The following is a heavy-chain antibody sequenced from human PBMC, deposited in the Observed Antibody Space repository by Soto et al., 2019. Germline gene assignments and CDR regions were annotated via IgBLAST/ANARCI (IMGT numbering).Heavy chain of an antibody. V-gene: IGHV3-11*06. Sequence: PGGSLRLSCAASGFTFSDYYMSWIRQAPGKGLEWVSYISSSSSYTNYADSVKGRFTISRDNAKNSLYLQMNSLRAEDTAVYYCARGTCKSGGDCSYYFDYWGQGTLVTSPQ. J-gene: IGHJ4*02. CDR2: ISSSSSYT. CDR3: ARGTCKSGGDCSYYFDY. D-gene: IGHD2-21*02. CDR1: GFTFSDYY.